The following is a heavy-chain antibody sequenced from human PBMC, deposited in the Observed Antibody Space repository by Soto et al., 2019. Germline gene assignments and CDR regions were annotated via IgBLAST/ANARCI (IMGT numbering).Heavy chain of an antibody. CDR3: ARDRERVTVNGGIALGAMEV. CDR2: VKPDGSAT. Sequence: PGGSLTLPCPAPGFTFNYYWMTWVRQAPGKGLEWVANVKPDGSATFYADSLKGGFTISRDNAKNSVSLQMDSLRADDTAVYYCARDRERVTVNGGIALGAMEVWGHGTTVTAP. CDR1: GFTFNYYW. V-gene: IGHV3-7*03. D-gene: IGHD3-22*01. J-gene: IGHJ6*02.